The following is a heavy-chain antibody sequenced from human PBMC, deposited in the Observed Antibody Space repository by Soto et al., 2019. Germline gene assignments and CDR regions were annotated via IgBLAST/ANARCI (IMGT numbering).Heavy chain of an antibody. J-gene: IGHJ5*02. V-gene: IGHV4-39*01. CDR3: ARAKAPLYSSSWYWFDP. D-gene: IGHD6-13*01. CDR1: SFSIISHSSY. CDR2: IYYSGST. Sequence: PSATLSLTCPFPSFSIISHSSYWGWIRQPPGKELEWIGSIYYSGSTYYNPSLMSRVTISVDTSKNQFSLKLSSVTAADTAVYYCARAKAPLYSSSWYWFDPWGQG.